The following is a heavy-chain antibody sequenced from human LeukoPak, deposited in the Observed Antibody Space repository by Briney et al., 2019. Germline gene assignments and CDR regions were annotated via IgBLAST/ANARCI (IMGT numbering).Heavy chain of an antibody. V-gene: IGHV1-2*02. CDR1: GYTFTGYY. CDR2: INPNSGGT. CDR3: ARGPSITMVRGGQWYYYMDV. J-gene: IGHJ6*03. Sequence: ASVKVSCKASGYTFTGYYMHWVRQAPGQGLEWMGWINPNSGGTNYAQKFQGRVSMTRDTSISTAYMELSRLRSDDTAVYYCARGPSITMVRGGQWYYYMDVWGKGTTVTISS. D-gene: IGHD3-10*01.